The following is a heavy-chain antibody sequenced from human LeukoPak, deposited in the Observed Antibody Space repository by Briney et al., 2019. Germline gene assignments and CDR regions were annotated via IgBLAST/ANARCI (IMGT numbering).Heavy chain of an antibody. CDR3: ARNGGYSYGFDP. CDR1: GGSISSYY. CDR2: IYYSGST. J-gene: IGHJ5*02. D-gene: IGHD5-18*01. V-gene: IGHV4-59*12. Sequence: KPSETLSLTCTVSGGSISSYYWSWIRQPPGKGLEWIGYIYYSGSTNYNPSLKSRVTISVDTSKNQFSLKLSSVTAADTAVYYCARNGGYSYGFDPWGQGTLVTVSS.